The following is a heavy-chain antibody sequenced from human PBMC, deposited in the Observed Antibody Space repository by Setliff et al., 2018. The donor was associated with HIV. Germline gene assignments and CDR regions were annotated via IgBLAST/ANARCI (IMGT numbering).Heavy chain of an antibody. CDR2: INHSGST. J-gene: IGHJ4*02. Sequence: PSETLSLTCAVYGGSFSGYWSWIRQSPGKGLEWIGEINHSGSTNYNPSLKSRVTISLDKSTNQFSLKMKSVTAADSAVYYCARFEVTPVTTRDSWGQGTLVTVSS. D-gene: IGHD4-17*01. CDR3: ARFEVTPVTTRDS. CDR1: GGSFSGY. V-gene: IGHV4-34*01.